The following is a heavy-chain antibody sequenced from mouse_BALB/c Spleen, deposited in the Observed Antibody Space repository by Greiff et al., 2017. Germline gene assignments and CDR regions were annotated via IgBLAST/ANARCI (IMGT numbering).Heavy chain of an antibody. D-gene: IGHD2-3*01. V-gene: IGHV3-2*02. CDR1: GYSITSDYA. Sequence: EVKLQESGPGLVKPSQSLSLTCTVTGYSITSDYAWNWIRQFPGNKLEWMGYISYSGSTSYNPSLKSRISITRDTSKNQFFLQLNSVTTEDTATYYCARGMGSWFAYWGQGTLVTVSA. CDR3: ARGMGSWFAY. CDR2: ISYSGST. J-gene: IGHJ3*01.